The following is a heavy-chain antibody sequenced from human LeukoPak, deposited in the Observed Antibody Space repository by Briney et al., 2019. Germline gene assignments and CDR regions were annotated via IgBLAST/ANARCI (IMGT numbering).Heavy chain of an antibody. Sequence: GGSLRLSCAASGFTFDDYGMSWVRQAPGKGLEWVSGVNWNGGSTGYADSVKGRFTISRDNAKNSLYLQMNSLRAEDTALYYCARVNYDILTGYSWGGDFWGQGTLVTVSS. J-gene: IGHJ4*02. CDR2: VNWNGGST. V-gene: IGHV3-20*04. CDR1: GFTFDDYG. CDR3: ARVNYDILTGYSWGGDF. D-gene: IGHD3-9*01.